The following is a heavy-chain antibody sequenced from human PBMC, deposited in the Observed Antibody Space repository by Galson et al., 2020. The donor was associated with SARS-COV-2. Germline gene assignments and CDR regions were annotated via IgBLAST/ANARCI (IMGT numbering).Heavy chain of an antibody. J-gene: IGHJ2*01. D-gene: IGHD1-26*01. CDR2: VYHTGKT. CDR1: GGSIDTATNY. V-gene: IGHV4-39*01. Sequence: SETLSLTCTVSGGSIDTATNYWVWIRRPPGKGLECIGTVYHTGKTSYSPSLTSRATLYLDPSKHQFFLRLSLVIAADTAVYYCARHMVGPRYFELWGRGTLVTGSS. CDR3: ARHMVGPRYFEL.